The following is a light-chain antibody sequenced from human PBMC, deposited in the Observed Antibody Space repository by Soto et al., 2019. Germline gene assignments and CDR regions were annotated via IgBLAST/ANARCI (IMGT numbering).Light chain of an antibody. Sequence: IKITQSPSSLSASVVARFTVTFRASQGIRNDVGWYQQKPGKAPKLLIYKASGLESGVPSRFSGSGYGTEFTLTISRLQTDDFATYYCQQYNSYWTFGQGTKVDIK. V-gene: IGKV1-5*03. CDR2: KAS. CDR1: QGIRND. CDR3: QQYNSYWT. J-gene: IGKJ1*01.